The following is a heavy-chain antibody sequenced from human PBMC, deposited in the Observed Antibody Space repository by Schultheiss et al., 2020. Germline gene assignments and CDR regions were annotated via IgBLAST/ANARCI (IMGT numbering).Heavy chain of an antibody. J-gene: IGHJ4*02. D-gene: IGHD5-12*01. CDR3: ATHPSGYDYLDF. CDR2: IWFDGSNE. Sequence: GGSMRLSCAASGFSFNSHTMGWVRQAPGKGLEWVARIWFDGSNEDYADPVKGRFTISRDNSKNTLYLQMNSLRGDDTALYYCATHPSGYDYLDFWGQGTLVTVAS. V-gene: IGHV3-33*08. CDR1: GFSFNSHT.